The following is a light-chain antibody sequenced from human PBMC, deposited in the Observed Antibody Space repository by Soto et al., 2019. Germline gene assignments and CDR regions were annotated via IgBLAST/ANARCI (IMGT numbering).Light chain of an antibody. CDR3: VAWDDSLSAVV. J-gene: IGLJ2*01. CDR1: SSNIGSNY. Sequence: QSVLTQPPSASGTPGQRVTISCSGSSSNIGSNYVFWYQQLPGTAPKLLMYRNDQRPSGVPDRFSGSKSGTSASLAISGLRSEDEADYYCVAWDDSLSAVVFGGGTKVTVL. CDR2: RND. V-gene: IGLV1-47*01.